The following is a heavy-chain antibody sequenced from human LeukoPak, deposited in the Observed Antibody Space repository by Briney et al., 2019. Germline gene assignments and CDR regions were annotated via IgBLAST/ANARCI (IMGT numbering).Heavy chain of an antibody. CDR2: IYYSGST. Sequence: SETLSLTCTVSGGSISSRTYYWGWIRQPPGKGLEWIGSIYYSGSTYYNPSLKSRVSVSVDTSKNQFSLKVSSVTAADTAVYYCARLVRAATDPFDYWGQGALVTVSS. J-gene: IGHJ4*02. CDR3: ARLVRAATDPFDY. D-gene: IGHD2-15*01. V-gene: IGHV4-39*01. CDR1: GGSISSRTYY.